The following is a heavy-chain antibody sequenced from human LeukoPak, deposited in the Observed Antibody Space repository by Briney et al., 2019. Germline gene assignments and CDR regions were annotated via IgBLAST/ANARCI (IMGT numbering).Heavy chain of an antibody. CDR3: ARGLSVYSSIDY. D-gene: IGHD6-13*01. CDR1: GLTFRTYS. CDR2: ISSSGSTI. V-gene: IGHV3-48*04. J-gene: IGHJ4*02. Sequence: PGGSLRLSCAASGLTFRTYSMNWVRQAPGKGLEWVSYISSSGSTIYYADSVKGRFTISRDNAKNSLYLQMNSLRAEGTAVYYCARGLSVYSSIDYWGQGTLVTVSS.